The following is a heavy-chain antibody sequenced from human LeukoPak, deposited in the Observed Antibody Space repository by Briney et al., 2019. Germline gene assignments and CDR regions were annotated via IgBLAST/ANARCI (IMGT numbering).Heavy chain of an antibody. V-gene: IGHV3-21*01. CDR2: ISSTSKYI. CDR1: GFAFSDDS. Sequence: GGSLRLSCVASGFAFSDDSMNWVRQPPGKGLEWVSSISSTSKYIYFADSVKGRFTISRDNAKNSLFLQMNNLRVDDSAVYYCAREYTAMAYDYWGQGNLVTVSS. J-gene: IGHJ4*02. D-gene: IGHD5-18*01. CDR3: AREYTAMAYDY.